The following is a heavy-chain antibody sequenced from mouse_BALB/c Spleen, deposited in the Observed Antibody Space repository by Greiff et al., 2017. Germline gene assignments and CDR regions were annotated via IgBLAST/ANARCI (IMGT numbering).Heavy chain of an antibody. CDR1: GYTFSSYW. J-gene: IGHJ3*01. CDR3: ARYYGSSPAWFAY. Sequence: QVQLQQSGAELMKPGASVKISCKATGYTFSSYWLEWVKQRPGHGLEWIGEILPGSGSTNYNEKFKGKATFTADTSSNTAYMQLSSLTSEDSAVYYCARYYGSSPAWFAYWGQGTLVTVSA. CDR2: ILPGSGST. V-gene: IGHV1-9*01. D-gene: IGHD1-1*01.